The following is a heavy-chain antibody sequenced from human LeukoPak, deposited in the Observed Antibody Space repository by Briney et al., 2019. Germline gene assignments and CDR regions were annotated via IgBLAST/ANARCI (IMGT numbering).Heavy chain of an antibody. CDR2: INHSGST. Sequence: SETLSLTCAVYGGSFSGYYWSWIRQPPGKGLEWIGEINHSGSTNYNPSLKSRVTISVDTSKNQFSLKLSSVTAADTAVYYCARVLGAAGIQPVFDYWGQGTLVTVSS. D-gene: IGHD6-13*01. V-gene: IGHV4-34*01. J-gene: IGHJ4*02. CDR1: GGSFSGYY. CDR3: ARVLGAAGIQPVFDY.